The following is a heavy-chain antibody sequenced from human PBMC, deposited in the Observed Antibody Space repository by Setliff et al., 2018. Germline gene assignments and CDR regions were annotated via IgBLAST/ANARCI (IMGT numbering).Heavy chain of an antibody. Sequence: GGSLRLSCAASGFTFSRYTINWVRQAPGKGLEWVSSISSSSSYIYYTDSVKGRFAISRDNAKNSLYLQMNSLRAEDTAVYYCARGGDYCGGECYIPPPDSYWGQGTLVTVSS. D-gene: IGHD2-21*01. CDR1: GFTFSRYT. CDR3: ARGGDYCGGECYIPPPDSY. CDR2: ISSSSSYI. J-gene: IGHJ4*02. V-gene: IGHV3-21*01.